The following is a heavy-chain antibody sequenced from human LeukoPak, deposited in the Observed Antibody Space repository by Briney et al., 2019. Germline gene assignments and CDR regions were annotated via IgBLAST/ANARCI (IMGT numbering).Heavy chain of an antibody. V-gene: IGHV3-66*01. D-gene: IGHD1-26*01. J-gene: IGHJ4*02. Sequence: GGSLRLSCAASGFTVSNNYMNWVRQAPGKGLEWVSVLYSGGSTYYADSVKGRFTISRDNSKNTVYLQMNSLRAEDTAVYYCARDRELVNWGQGTLVTVSS. CDR1: GFTVSNNY. CDR2: LYSGGST. CDR3: ARDRELVN.